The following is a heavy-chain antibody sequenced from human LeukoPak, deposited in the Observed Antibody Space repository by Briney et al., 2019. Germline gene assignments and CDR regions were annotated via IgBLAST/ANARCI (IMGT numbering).Heavy chain of an antibody. CDR1: GFTFSDYY. J-gene: IGHJ4*02. Sequence: PGGSLRLSCAASGFTFSDYYMDWVRQAPGKGLEWVGRSRNKANSYTTEYAASVKGRFTISRDDSKNSLYLQMNSLKTEDTAVYYCAKIVGAMSNWGQGTLVTVSS. V-gene: IGHV3-72*01. CDR2: SRNKANSYTT. CDR3: AKIVGAMSN. D-gene: IGHD1-26*01.